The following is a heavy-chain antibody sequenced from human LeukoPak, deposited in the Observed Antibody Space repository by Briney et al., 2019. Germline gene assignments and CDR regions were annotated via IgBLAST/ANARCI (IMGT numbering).Heavy chain of an antibody. V-gene: IGHV1-69*13. CDR1: GDTFNNYN. CDR2: ITPIFGTA. CDR3: ATERWLQY. D-gene: IGHD5-24*01. J-gene: IGHJ3*01. Sequence: SVKVSCKASGDTFNNYNVNWVRQAPGQGLEWMGGITPIFGTANYAQKFQGRVTITAAESTSTAYLELRSLTSEDTAVYFCATERWLQYWGQGTMVTVSS.